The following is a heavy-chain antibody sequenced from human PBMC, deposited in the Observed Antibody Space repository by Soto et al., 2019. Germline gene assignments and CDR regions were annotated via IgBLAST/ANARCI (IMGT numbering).Heavy chain of an antibody. CDR3: ARSKFGPTIDY. J-gene: IGHJ4*02. CDR1: GGSSSRGDYY. CDR2: IYYSGST. D-gene: IGHD3-10*01. Sequence: SETLSLTCSVAGGSSSRGDYYWSWIRQPPGKGLEWIGYIYYSGSTYYNPSLKSRVTISVDTSKNQFSLKLSSVTAADTAVYYCARSKFGPTIDYWGQGTLVTVSS. V-gene: IGHV4-30-4*01.